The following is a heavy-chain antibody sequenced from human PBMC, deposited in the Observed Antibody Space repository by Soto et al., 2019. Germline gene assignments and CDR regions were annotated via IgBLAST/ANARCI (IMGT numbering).Heavy chain of an antibody. V-gene: IGHV1-18*04. Sequence: ASVKVSCKASGYTFTCYGISWVRQAPGQGLEWMGWISAYNGNTNYAQKLQGRVTMTTDTSTSTAYMELRSLRSDDTAVYYCARDSYCSSTSCYVSFDYYYYGMDVWGQGTTVTVSS. CDR1: GYTFTCYG. J-gene: IGHJ6*02. CDR3: ARDSYCSSTSCYVSFDYYYYGMDV. CDR2: ISAYNGNT. D-gene: IGHD2-2*01.